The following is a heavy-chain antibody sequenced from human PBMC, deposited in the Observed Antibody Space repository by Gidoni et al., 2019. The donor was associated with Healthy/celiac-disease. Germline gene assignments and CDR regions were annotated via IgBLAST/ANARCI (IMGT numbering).Heavy chain of an antibody. CDR1: GGTFSSYA. CDR3: ASGTGRQSNWFDP. V-gene: IGHV1-69*06. CDR2: IIPIFGTA. J-gene: IGHJ5*02. Sequence: QVPLVQSGAEVQHPGSSVTVSSTPSGGTFSSYAISWVRQAPGQGLEWMGGIIPIFGTANYAQKFQGRVTITADKSTSTAYMELSSLRSEDTAVYYCASGTGRQSNWFDPWGQGTLVTVSS.